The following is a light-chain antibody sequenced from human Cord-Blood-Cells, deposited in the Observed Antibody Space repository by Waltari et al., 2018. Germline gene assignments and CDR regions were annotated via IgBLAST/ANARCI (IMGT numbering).Light chain of an antibody. CDR3: QQYYSTPLT. V-gene: IGKV4-1*01. J-gene: IGKJ4*01. Sequence: DIVMTQSPDSLAVSLGERATINCKSSQSVLYSSNNKNYLAWYQQKPGQPPKRLIYWASTQKAGVPDRCSGSGSGTDDTLPISSLQAEDVAVYYCQQYYSTPLTFGGGTKVEIK. CDR1: QSVLYSSNNKNY. CDR2: WAS.